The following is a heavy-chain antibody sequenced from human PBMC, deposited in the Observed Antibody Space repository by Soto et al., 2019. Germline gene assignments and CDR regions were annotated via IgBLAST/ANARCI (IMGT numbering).Heavy chain of an antibody. J-gene: IGHJ4*02. D-gene: IGHD2-2*01. CDR1: GGSISSGGYY. CDR2: IYYSGST. CDR3: ARDPPPHWVPAAIGY. Sequence: QVQLQESGPGLVKPSQTLSLTCTVSGGSISSGGYYWSWIRQHPGKGLEWIGYIYYSGSTYYNPSLTLRVTIXXAXSXXQFSLKLSSVTAADTAVYYCARDPPPHWVPAAIGYWGQGTLVTVSS. V-gene: IGHV4-31*03.